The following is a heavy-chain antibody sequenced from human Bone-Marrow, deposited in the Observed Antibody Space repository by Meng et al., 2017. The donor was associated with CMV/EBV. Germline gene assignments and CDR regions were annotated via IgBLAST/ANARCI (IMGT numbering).Heavy chain of an antibody. D-gene: IGHD7-27*01. J-gene: IGHJ5*02. CDR1: GYSISSGYY. Sequence: SETLSLTCTVSGYSISSGYYWGWIRQPPGKGLEWIGSIYHSGSTYYNPSLKSRVTISVDTSKNQFSLKLSSVTAADTAVYYCARCSPFALGTGDWFDPWGQGTLVTVSS. CDR3: ARCSPFALGTGDWFDP. V-gene: IGHV4-38-2*02. CDR2: IYHSGST.